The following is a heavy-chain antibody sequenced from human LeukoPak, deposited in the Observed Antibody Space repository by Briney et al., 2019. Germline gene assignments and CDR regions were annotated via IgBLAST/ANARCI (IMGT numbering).Heavy chain of an antibody. CDR3: ARRLQRHFDY. V-gene: IGHV5-10-1*01. CDR1: GYSFTSYW. Sequence: GESLKISCKGSGYSFTSYWISWVRQMPGKGLEWMGRIIPSDSYTNYSPSFQGHVTISVDKSISTAYLQWSSLKASDTAMYYCARRLQRHFDYWGQGTLVTVSS. CDR2: IIPSDSYT. J-gene: IGHJ4*02. D-gene: IGHD2-15*01.